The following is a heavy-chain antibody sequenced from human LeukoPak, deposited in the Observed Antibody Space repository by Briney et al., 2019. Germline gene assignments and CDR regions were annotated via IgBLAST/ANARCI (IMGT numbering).Heavy chain of an antibody. J-gene: IGHJ6*04. D-gene: IGHD3-10*02. V-gene: IGHV3-48*03. CDR3: AELGITMIGGV. CDR2: ISSSGSTI. Sequence: GRSLRLSCAASGFIFNNYAIHWVRQAPGKGLEWASYISSSGSTIYYADSVKGRFTISRDNAKNSLYLQMNSLRAEDTAVYYCAELGITMIGGVWGKGTTVTISS. CDR1: GFIFNNYA.